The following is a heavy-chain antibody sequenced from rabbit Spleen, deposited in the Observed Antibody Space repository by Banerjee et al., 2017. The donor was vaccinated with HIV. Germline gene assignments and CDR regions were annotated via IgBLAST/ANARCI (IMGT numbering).Heavy chain of an antibody. V-gene: IGHV1S45*01. J-gene: IGHJ6*01. CDR1: GFSFSSIHW. CDR2: IDAGSSDFT. D-gene: IGHD6-1*01. Sequence: QEQLEESGGGLVKPGGTLTLTCTVSGFSFSSIHWICWVRQAPGKGLEWIACIDAGSSDFTYFASWAKGRFTISKTSSTTVTLQMTSLTVADTATYFCARSTYGYADYGDLYYAAMDLWGQGTLVTVS. CDR3: ARSTYGYADYGDLYYAAMDL.